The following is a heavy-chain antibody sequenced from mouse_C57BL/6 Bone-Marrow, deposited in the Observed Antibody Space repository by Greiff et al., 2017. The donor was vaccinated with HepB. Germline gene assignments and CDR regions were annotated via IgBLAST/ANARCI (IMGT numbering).Heavy chain of an antibody. V-gene: IGHV1-18*01. CDR3: ARSVLRRSQPSAPYAMDY. D-gene: IGHD1-1*01. CDR2: INPNNGGT. J-gene: IGHJ4*01. CDR1: GYTFTDYN. Sequence: VQLQQSGPELVKPGASVKIPCKASGYTFTDYNMDWVKQSHGKSLEWIGDINPNNGGTIYNQKFKGKATLTVDKSSSTAYMELRSLTSEDTAVYYCARSVLRRSQPSAPYAMDYWGQGTSVTVSS.